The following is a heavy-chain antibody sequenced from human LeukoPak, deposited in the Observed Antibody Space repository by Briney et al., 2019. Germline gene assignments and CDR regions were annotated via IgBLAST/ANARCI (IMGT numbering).Heavy chain of an antibody. J-gene: IGHJ3*02. V-gene: IGHV4-34*01. Sequence: GSLRLSCAASGFTFSSYSMNWVRQPPGKGLEWIGEINHSGSTNYNPSLKSRVTISVDTSKNQFSLKLSSVTAADTAVYYCARPADVGTRNDHDAFDIWGQGTMVTVSS. D-gene: IGHD1-1*01. CDR3: ARPADVGTRNDHDAFDI. CDR2: INHSGST. CDR1: GFTFSSYS.